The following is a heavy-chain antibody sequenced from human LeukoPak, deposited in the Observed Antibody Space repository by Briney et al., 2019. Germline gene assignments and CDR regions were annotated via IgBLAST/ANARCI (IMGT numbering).Heavy chain of an antibody. CDR2: MNPNSGNT. CDR3: ARGPTGTHHYYMDV. V-gene: IGHV1-8*01. J-gene: IGHJ6*03. D-gene: IGHD1-1*01. Sequence: ASVKVSCKASGYTFTSYDINWVRQATGQGLEWMGWMNPNSGNTGYAQKFQGRVTMTRNTSITTAYMELSSLRSEDTAMYYCARGPTGTHHYYMDVWGKGTTVTVS. CDR1: GYTFTSYD.